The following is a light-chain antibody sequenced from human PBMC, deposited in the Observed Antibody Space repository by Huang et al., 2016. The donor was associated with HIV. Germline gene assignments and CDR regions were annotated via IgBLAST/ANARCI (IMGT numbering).Light chain of an antibody. Sequence: DIQMTQSPASLSASIGVRVTLTCRASQDIGSFVACFQHKPGKVPSLLIYAASILQSGVPSRFSGRGSGTDFTLTITNFQPEDIATYYCQRYDSAPRAFGQGTKVDLK. CDR2: AAS. V-gene: IGKV1-27*01. CDR1: QDIGSF. J-gene: IGKJ1*01. CDR3: QRYDSAPRA.